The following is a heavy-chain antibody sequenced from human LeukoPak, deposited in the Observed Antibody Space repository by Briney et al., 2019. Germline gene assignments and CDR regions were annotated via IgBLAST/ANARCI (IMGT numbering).Heavy chain of an antibody. CDR1: GYTFTGYY. CDR3: ARDRGGLQLTDYFDY. J-gene: IGHJ4*02. V-gene: IGHV1-2*04. CDR2: FNPNSGGT. Sequence: ASVKVSCKASGYTFTGYYIHWVRQAPGQGLEWMGWFNPNSGGTNYAQKFQGWVTMTRDTSISTAYMELSRLRSDDTAVYYCARDRGGLQLTDYFDYWGQGTLVTVSS. D-gene: IGHD5-24*01.